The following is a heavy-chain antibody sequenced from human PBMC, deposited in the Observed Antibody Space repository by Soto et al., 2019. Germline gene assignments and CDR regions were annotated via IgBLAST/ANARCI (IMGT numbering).Heavy chain of an antibody. D-gene: IGHD3-22*01. Sequence: EVQLLESGGGLVQPGGSLRLSCAASGFTFSSYAMSWVRQAPGKGLEWVSAISGSGGSTYYADSVKGRFTISRDNSKNTLYLQMNSLRAEDTAVYYCAKNHADNYYDSSGHFDYWGQGTLVTVSS. V-gene: IGHV3-23*01. CDR2: ISGSGGST. CDR1: GFTFSSYA. CDR3: AKNHADNYYDSSGHFDY. J-gene: IGHJ4*02.